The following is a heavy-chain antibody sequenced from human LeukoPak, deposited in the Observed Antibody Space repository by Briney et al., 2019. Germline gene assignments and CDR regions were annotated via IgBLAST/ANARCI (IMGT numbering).Heavy chain of an antibody. CDR1: GGTFSSYA. CDR3: ARAGESPYFDY. CDR2: IIPIFGTA. J-gene: IGHJ4*02. V-gene: IGHV1-69*05. D-gene: IGHD4-17*01. Sequence: VASVKVSCKASGGTFSSYAISWVRQAPGQGLEWMGGIIPIFGTANYAQKFQGRVTMTRDTSTSTVYMELSSLRSEDTAVYYCARAGESPYFDYWGQGTLVTVSS.